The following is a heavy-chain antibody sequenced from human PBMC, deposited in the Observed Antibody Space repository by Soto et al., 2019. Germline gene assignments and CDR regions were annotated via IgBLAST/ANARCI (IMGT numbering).Heavy chain of an antibody. J-gene: IGHJ4*02. V-gene: IGHV3-30*18. Sequence: GGSLRLSCAASGFTFSHNGMHWVRQAPGRGLEWVAAIIFDDSDKYYATSVKGRFTISRDNSKNTLNLEMNSLRPEDTGVYFCAKDLSATVHHIDHWGQGNLVTVSS. CDR3: AKDLSATVHHIDH. CDR1: GFTFSHNG. CDR2: IIFDDSDK.